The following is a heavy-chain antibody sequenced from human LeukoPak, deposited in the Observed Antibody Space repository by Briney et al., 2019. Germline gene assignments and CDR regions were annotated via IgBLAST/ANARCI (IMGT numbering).Heavy chain of an antibody. J-gene: IGHJ3*02. D-gene: IGHD3-22*01. CDR3: ARRRDYYDSSGYYLGAFDI. Sequence: GGSLRLSCAASGFTFSSYWMSWVRQAPGKGLEWVANIKQDGSEKYYVDSVKGRFTISRDNAKNSLYLQMNSLRAEDTAVYYCARRRDYYDSSGYYLGAFDIWGQGTMVTVSS. V-gene: IGHV3-7*01. CDR1: GFTFSSYW. CDR2: IKQDGSEK.